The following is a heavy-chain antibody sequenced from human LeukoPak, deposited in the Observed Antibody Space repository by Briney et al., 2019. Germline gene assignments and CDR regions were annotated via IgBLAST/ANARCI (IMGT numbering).Heavy chain of an antibody. CDR3: ASSSSRIQLWLQLDY. CDR1: GFSFSSYA. V-gene: IGHV3-30-3*01. D-gene: IGHD5-18*01. Sequence: GGSLRLSCAASGFSFSSYAMHWVRQAPGKGLEWVAVISYDGSNKYYADSVKGRFTISRDNSKNTLYLQMNSLRAEDTAVYYCASSSSRIQLWLQLDYWGQGTLVTVSS. CDR2: ISYDGSNK. J-gene: IGHJ4*02.